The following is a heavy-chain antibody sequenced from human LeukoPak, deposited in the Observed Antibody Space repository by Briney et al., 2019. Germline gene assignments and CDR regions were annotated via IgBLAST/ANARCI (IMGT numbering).Heavy chain of an antibody. CDR1: GGSISSYY. CDR3: ARVGGTGYSSSWYPYYFDY. D-gene: IGHD6-13*01. V-gene: IGHV4-59*01. Sequence: PSETLSLTCTVSGGSISSYYWSWIRQPPGKGLEWIGYIYYSWSTNYNPSLKSRVTISVDTSKNQFSLKLSSVTAADTAVYYCARVGGTGYSSSWYPYYFDYWGQGTLVTVSS. CDR2: IYYSWST. J-gene: IGHJ4*02.